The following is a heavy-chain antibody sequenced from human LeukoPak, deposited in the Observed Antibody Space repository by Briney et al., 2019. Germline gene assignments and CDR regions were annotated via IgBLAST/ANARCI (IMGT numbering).Heavy chain of an antibody. CDR3: AKTGDYFDSTDYYRPDAFDI. V-gene: IGHV3-23*01. J-gene: IGHJ3*02. D-gene: IGHD3-22*01. CDR2: ISGSGSMT. CDR1: GVTFRIYA. Sequence: GGSLRLSCAGSGVTFRIYAMTWVRQAPGKGLEWVSAISGSGSMTYYADSVKGRFTISRDKANNTLYLQMNSLRAEDTALHYCAKTGDYFDSTDYYRPDAFDIWGQGTMVTVSS.